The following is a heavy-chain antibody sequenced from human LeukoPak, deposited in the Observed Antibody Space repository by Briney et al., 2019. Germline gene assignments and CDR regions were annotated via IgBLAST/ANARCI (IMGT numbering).Heavy chain of an antibody. CDR2: IYWDDDK. Sequence: VSGPTLVNPTQTLTLTCTFSGFSLSTSGVGVGWIRQPPGKALEWLSLIYWDDDKRYSPSLKGSLTITKDPSKHQVVLTMTNMDPVATATYYCAHRPYPRYSYGRGYYFDYSGQGTLVTVSS. CDR3: AHRPYPRYSYGRGYYFDY. CDR1: GFSLSTSGVG. J-gene: IGHJ4*02. D-gene: IGHD5-18*01. V-gene: IGHV2-5*02.